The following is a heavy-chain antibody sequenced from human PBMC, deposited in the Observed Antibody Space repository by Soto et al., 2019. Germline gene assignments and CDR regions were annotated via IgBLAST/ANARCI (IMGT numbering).Heavy chain of an antibody. CDR1: GFTFDDYT. J-gene: IGHJ6*02. Sequence: GGSLRLSCAASGFTFDDYTMHWVRQAPGKGLEWVSLISWDGGSTYYADSVKGRFTISRDNSKNSLYLQMNSLRTEDTALYYCAKDTAARLGEGGVDVWGQGTTVTVSS. CDR3: AKDTAARLGEGGVDV. CDR2: ISWDGGST. D-gene: IGHD6-6*01. V-gene: IGHV3-43*01.